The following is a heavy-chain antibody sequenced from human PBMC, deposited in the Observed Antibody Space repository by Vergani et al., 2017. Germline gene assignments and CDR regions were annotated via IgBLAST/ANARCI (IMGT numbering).Heavy chain of an antibody. V-gene: IGHV4-59*01. CDR1: GYSISSYY. D-gene: IGHD3-16*02. J-gene: IGHJ5*02. Sequence: QVQLQESGPGLVKPSETLSLTCAVSGYSISSYYWSWIRQPPGKGLEWIGYIYYSGSTNYNPSLKSRVTISVDTSKNQFSLKLSSVTAADTAVYYCAGYDYVWGSYRYTDWFDPWGQGTLVTVSS. CDR3: AGYDYVWGSYRYTDWFDP. CDR2: IYYSGST.